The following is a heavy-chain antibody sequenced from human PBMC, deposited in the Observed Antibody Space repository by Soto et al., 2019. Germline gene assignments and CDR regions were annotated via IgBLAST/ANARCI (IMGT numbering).Heavy chain of an antibody. CDR1: GFTFSSYG. CDR3: AKDIWRSSGGSDGMDV. CDR2: ISYDGSNK. D-gene: IGHD2-15*01. V-gene: IGHV3-30*18. Sequence: PGGSLRLSCAASGFTFSSYGMHWVRQAPGKGLEWVAVISYDGSNKYYADSVKGRFTISRDNSKNTLYLQMNSLRAEDTAVYYCAKDIWRSSGGSDGMDVWGQGTKVTVYS. J-gene: IGHJ6*02.